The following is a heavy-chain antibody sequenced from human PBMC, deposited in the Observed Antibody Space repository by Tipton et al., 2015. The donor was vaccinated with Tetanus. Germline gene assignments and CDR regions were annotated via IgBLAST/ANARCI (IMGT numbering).Heavy chain of an antibody. Sequence: TLSLPCTVSGDSISSSEYYWGWIRQPPGEGLEWIASVYYDGSAYTNPSLKSRIAISIDTSGSQFSLKVHSVTAADTAFYYCTRHVVEAVPRWFGPWGQGTLVTVSS. CDR3: TRHVVEAVPRWFGP. J-gene: IGHJ5*02. V-gene: IGHV4-39*01. D-gene: IGHD2-2*01. CDR1: GDSISSSEYY. CDR2: VYYDGSA.